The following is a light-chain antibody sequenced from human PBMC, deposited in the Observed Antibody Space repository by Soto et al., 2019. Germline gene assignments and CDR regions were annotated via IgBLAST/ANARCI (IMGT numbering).Light chain of an antibody. Sequence: QSALTQPASVSGSPGQSITISCSGSSSDIGEYKYVSWYQQHPGKAPKLMIYDVTNRPSGVSDRFSGSKSGSTASLTISGLQAEDEADYYCNSYTTANTYVFGSGNKVTVL. CDR2: DVT. J-gene: IGLJ1*01. CDR1: SSDIGEYKY. CDR3: NSYTTANTYV. V-gene: IGLV2-14*01.